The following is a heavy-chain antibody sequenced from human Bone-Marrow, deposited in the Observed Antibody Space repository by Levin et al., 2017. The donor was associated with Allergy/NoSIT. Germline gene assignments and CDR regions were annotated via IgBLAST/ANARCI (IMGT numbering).Heavy chain of an antibody. CDR3: ATLSPYGDSYFDS. D-gene: IGHD4-17*01. Sequence: SETLSLTCAVSGTSISSSNWWSWVRQPPGQGLEWIGDIYLTGSANYNPSLQSRVTISIDKSKNQFSLRLSSVTAADTAIYFCATLSPYGDSYFDSWGQGTLVTVSS. CDR2: IYLTGSA. CDR1: GTSISSSNW. V-gene: IGHV4-4*02. J-gene: IGHJ4*02.